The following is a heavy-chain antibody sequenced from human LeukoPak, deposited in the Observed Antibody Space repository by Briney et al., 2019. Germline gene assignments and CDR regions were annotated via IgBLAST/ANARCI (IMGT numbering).Heavy chain of an antibody. J-gene: IGHJ4*02. V-gene: IGHV1-69*04. Sequence: ASVTVSCKASGGTFSSYAISWVRQAPGQGLEWMGRIIPILGIANYAQKFQGRVTITADKATSTAYMELSSLRSEDTAVYYCASRPDCGGDCYSAHYFDYWGEGTLVTVSS. CDR3: ASRPDCGGDCYSAHYFDY. CDR1: GGTFSSYA. D-gene: IGHD2-21*02. CDR2: IIPILGIA.